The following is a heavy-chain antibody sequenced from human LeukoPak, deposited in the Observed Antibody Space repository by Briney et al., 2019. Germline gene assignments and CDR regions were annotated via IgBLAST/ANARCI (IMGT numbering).Heavy chain of an antibody. J-gene: IGHJ1*01. CDR3: ARGGPATYYYDSSGYYPQH. D-gene: IGHD3-22*01. Sequence: SETLSLTCAVYGGSFSGYYWSWIRQPPGKGLEWIGEINHSGSTNYNPSLKSRVTISVDMSKNQFSLKLSSVTAADTAVYYCARGGPATYYYDSSGYYPQHWGQGTLVTVSS. CDR2: INHSGST. CDR1: GGSFSGYY. V-gene: IGHV4-34*01.